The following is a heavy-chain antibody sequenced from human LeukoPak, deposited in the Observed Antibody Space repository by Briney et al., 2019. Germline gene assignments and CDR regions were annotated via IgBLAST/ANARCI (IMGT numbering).Heavy chain of an antibody. V-gene: IGHV3-23*01. CDR2: IGGSGGNT. CDR1: GFTFRSYA. J-gene: IGHJ4*02. D-gene: IGHD3-10*01. Sequence: PGGSLRLSCAASGFTFRSYAMSWVRQAPGKGLEWVSAIGGSGGNTYYADSVKGRFTISRDNSKNTLYLQMNSLRAEDTAVYYCAKVFGSEPFDYWGQGTLVTVSS. CDR3: AKVFGSEPFDY.